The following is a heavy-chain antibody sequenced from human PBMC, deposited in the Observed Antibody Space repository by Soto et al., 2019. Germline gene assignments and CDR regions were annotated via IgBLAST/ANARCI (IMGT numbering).Heavy chain of an antibody. V-gene: IGHV3-48*01. CDR1: GFTFSSYS. D-gene: IGHD6-19*01. Sequence: EVQLVESGGGLVQPGGSLRLSCAASGFTFSSYSMNWVRQAPGKGLEWVSYISSSSCTIYYAESVKGRFTISSDNAKNSMYLQLDSLRAEDTAVYYCAREPPMAGTADAFNIWGQGTMVTVSS. CDR3: AREPPMAGTADAFNI. CDR2: ISSSSCTI. J-gene: IGHJ3*02.